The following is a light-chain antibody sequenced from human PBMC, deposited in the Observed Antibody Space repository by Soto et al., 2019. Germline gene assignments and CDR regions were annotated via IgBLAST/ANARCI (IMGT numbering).Light chain of an antibody. CDR2: GVS. V-gene: IGKV3-20*01. CDR3: QQYGSSPLIT. J-gene: IGKJ5*01. CDR1: QRLSASD. Sequence: TVLTQSPGTLSLSPWQRATLSCRASQRLSASDIAWYQQKPGQAPKFLIYGVSSRATGIPDRFSGSGSGTDFTLTISRLEPEDFAVYHCQQYGSSPLITFGQGTRLEIK.